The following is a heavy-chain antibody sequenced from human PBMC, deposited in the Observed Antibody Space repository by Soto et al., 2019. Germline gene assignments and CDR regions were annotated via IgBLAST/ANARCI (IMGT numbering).Heavy chain of an antibody. CDR2: IYYSGNT. D-gene: IGHD4-17*01. Sequence: SETLSLTCTVSGGSIINGDYYWSWIRQPPGKGLEWIGYIYYSGNTNYNPSLKSRVTISVDTSKNQFSLKLSSVTAADTAVYYCARDGGTTVVSRAFDMWGQGTMVTVSS. CDR3: ARDGGTTVVSRAFDM. CDR1: GGSIINGDYY. V-gene: IGHV4-61*08. J-gene: IGHJ3*02.